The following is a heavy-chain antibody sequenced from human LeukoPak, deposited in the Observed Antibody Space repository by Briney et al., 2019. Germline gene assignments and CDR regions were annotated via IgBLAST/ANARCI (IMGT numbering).Heavy chain of an antibody. CDR2: ISSSSSTI. CDR1: GFTFSSYS. J-gene: IGHJ6*03. CDR3: ARDRYYYDSSGYFMDV. Sequence: GGSLRLSCAASGFTFSSYSMNWVRQAPGKGLEWVSYISSSSSTIYYADSVKGRFTISRDNAKNSLYLQMNSLRAEDTAVYYCARDRYYYDSSGYFMDVWGKGTTVTVSS. D-gene: IGHD3-22*01. V-gene: IGHV3-48*01.